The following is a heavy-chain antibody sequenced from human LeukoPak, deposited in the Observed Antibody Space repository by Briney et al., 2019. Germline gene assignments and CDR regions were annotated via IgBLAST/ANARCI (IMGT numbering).Heavy chain of an antibody. J-gene: IGHJ4*02. CDR3: ARDLRGYCSSTSCYFYY. Sequence: EASVKVSCKASGGTFSSYAISWVRQAPGQGLEWMGGIIPIFGTANYAQKFQGRVTITADESTSTAYMELSSLRSEDTAVYYCARDLRGYCSSTSCYFYYWGQGTLVTVSS. D-gene: IGHD2-2*01. CDR1: GGTFSSYA. V-gene: IGHV1-69*01. CDR2: IIPIFGTA.